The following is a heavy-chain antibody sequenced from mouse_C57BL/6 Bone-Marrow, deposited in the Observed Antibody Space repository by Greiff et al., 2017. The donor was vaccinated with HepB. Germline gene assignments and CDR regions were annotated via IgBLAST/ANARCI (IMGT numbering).Heavy chain of an antibody. CDR2: IFPGSGST. J-gene: IGHJ2*01. V-gene: IGHV1-56*01. CDR3: ARRGFASLVGTPYYFDD. D-gene: IGHD1-1*01. CDR1: GYTFTGYC. Sequence: QVQLQQSGPELVKPGASVKISCKASGYTFTGYCMHWVRQRPGQGLEWIGGIFPGSGSTYYNEKFKGKATLTVDTSSSTAYMQLSSLTSEDSAVYFCARRGFASLVGTPYYFDDWGQGTTVTVSS.